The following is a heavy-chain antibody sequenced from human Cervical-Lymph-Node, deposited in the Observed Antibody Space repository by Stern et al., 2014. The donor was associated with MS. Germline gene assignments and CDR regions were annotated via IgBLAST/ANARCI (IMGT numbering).Heavy chain of an antibody. CDR3: ARVAYYDFWSGYRYIFDY. CDR2: IYYSGST. CDR1: GGSISSYY. J-gene: IGHJ4*02. D-gene: IGHD3-3*01. V-gene: IGHV4-59*01. Sequence: QVQLVESGPGLVKPSETLSLTCTVSGGSISSYYWSWIRQPPGKGLEWIGYIYYSGSTNYNPSLKSRVTISVDTSKNQFSLKLSSVTAADTAVYYCARVAYYDFWSGYRYIFDYWGQGTLVTVSS.